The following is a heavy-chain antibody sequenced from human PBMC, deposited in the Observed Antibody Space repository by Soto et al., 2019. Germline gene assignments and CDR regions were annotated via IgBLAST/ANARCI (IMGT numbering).Heavy chain of an antibody. CDR2: ISGSGGST. CDR3: AKDLYQPLGYFDY. V-gene: IGHV3-23*01. D-gene: IGHD2-2*01. CDR1: GFTFSSYA. J-gene: IGHJ4*02. Sequence: GGSLRLSCAASGFTFSSYAMSWVRQAPGKGLEWVSAISGSGGSTYYADSVKGRFTISRDNSKNTLYLQMNSLRAEDTAVYYWAKDLYQPLGYFDYWGQGTLVTVSS.